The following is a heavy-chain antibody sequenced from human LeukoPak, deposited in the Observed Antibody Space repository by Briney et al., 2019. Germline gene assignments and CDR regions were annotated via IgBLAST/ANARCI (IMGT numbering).Heavy chain of an antibody. CDR3: ARSWQGPGRFDY. D-gene: IGHD5-24*01. V-gene: IGHV4-39*01. CDR2: IYYSGST. J-gene: IGHJ4*02. CDR1: GGSISSSSYY. Sequence: SETPSLTCTVSGGSISSSSYYWGWIRQPPGKGLEWIGSIYYSGSTHYNPALKSRVTISVDPSKTQFSLKLRSVTAADPAVYYCARSWQGPGRFDYWGQGTLVTVSS.